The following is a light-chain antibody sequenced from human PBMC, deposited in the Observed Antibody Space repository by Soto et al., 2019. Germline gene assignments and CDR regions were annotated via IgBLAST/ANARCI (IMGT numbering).Light chain of an antibody. CDR1: SSNIGGNA. CDR2: SNN. CDR3: AAWDDSLSGYV. V-gene: IGLV1-44*01. J-gene: IGLJ1*01. Sequence: QSVLTQPPSASGTPGQRVTLSCSGSSSNIGGNAVNWYQQLPGTTPKLLIYSNNQRPSVVPDRFSGSKSGTSASLAISGLQSEDEADYYCAAWDDSLSGYVFGTGTKLTVL.